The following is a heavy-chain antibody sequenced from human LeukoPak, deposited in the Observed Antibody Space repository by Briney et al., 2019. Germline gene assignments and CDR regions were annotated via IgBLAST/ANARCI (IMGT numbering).Heavy chain of an antibody. CDR3: AKESGKFDY. J-gene: IGHJ4*02. V-gene: IGHV3-43*02. CDR2: ISGDGVST. CDR1: GFTFSTFW. Sequence: GGSLRLSCAASGFTFSTFWMHWVRQAPGKGLEWVSLISGDGVSTFYTDSVRGRFSISRDNTKNSLYLEMNSLRTEDTAMYYCAKESGKFDYWGQGTLVAVSS.